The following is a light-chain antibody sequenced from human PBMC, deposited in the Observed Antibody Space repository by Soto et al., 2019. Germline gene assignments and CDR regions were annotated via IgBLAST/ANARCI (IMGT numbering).Light chain of an antibody. J-gene: IGKJ1*01. V-gene: IGKV1-5*03. Sequence: DIQMTQSPYTLSASVGDIVTITCRASQSFSGWLAWYQQKPWKAPKLLIYKASNLGSGVPSRFSGSRSGTEFTLTISSLQPDDFATYYCQHYNIYSQETFGQGTKVEIK. CDR3: QHYNIYSQET. CDR1: QSFSGW. CDR2: KAS.